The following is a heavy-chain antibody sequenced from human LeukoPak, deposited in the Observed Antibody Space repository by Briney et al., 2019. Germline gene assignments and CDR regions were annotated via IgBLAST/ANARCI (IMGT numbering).Heavy chain of an antibody. CDR3: ARDSAYSQLAFDY. CDR2: ISSSGSTI. Sequence: GGSLRLSCAASGFTFSDYYMSWIRQAPGKGLEWVSYISSSGSTIYYADSVKGRFTISRDNAKNSLYLQMNSLRAEDTAVYYCARDSAYSQLAFDYWGQGTLVTVSS. J-gene: IGHJ4*02. V-gene: IGHV3-11*01. CDR1: GFTFSDYY. D-gene: IGHD6-13*01.